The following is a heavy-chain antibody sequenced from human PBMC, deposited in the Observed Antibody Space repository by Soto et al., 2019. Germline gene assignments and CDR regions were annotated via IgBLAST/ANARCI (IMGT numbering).Heavy chain of an antibody. J-gene: IGHJ6*02. CDR2: INAGNGNT. D-gene: IGHD2-15*01. V-gene: IGHV1-3*01. Sequence: GASVKVSCKASGYTFTSYAMHWVRQAPGQRLEWMGWINAGNGNTKYSQKFQGRVTITRDTSASTAYMELSSLRSEDTAVYYRARVGRDSYYYYYGMDVWGQGTTVTVSS. CDR1: GYTFTSYA. CDR3: ARVGRDSYYYYYGMDV.